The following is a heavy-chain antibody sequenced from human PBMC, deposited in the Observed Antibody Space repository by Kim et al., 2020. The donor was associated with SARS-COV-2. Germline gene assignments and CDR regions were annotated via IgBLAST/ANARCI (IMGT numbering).Heavy chain of an antibody. J-gene: IGHJ5*02. CDR2: ISYDGSNK. V-gene: IGHV3-33*05. Sequence: GGSLRLSCAASGFTFSSYGMHWVRQAPGKGLEWVAVISYDGSNKYYADSVKGRFTISRDNSKNTLYLQMNSLRAEDTAVYYCARASEYYYDSSGYYYNWFDPWGQGTLVTVSS. CDR1: GFTFSSYG. CDR3: ARASEYYYDSSGYYYNWFDP. D-gene: IGHD3-22*01.